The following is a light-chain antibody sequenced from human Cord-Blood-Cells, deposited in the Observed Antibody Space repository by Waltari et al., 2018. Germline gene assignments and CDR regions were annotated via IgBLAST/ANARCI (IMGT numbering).Light chain of an antibody. CDR3: QQSYSTLT. V-gene: IGKV1-39*01. Sequence: DIQMTQSPSSLPAPVGDRVTITCRASQSISSYLNWYQQKPGKAPKLLIYAASSLQSGVPSRFSGSGSGTDFTLTISSLQPEDFATYYCQQSYSTLTFGGGTKVEIK. CDR2: AAS. CDR1: QSISSY. J-gene: IGKJ4*01.